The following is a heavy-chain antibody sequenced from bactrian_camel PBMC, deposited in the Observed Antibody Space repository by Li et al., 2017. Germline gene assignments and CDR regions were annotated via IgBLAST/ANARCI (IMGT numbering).Heavy chain of an antibody. CDR2: VNSGGATA. Sequence: HVQLVESGGSLVQPGGSLRLSCVGSGFTFSNYRMYWVRQAPGKGLEWVSGVNSGGATAYYVDSVKGRFSISRDNAQDTLYLQLNSLKTEDTAMYYCAKDLLDCYIGSWCYTSFALWGQGTQVTVS. CDR1: GFTFSNYR. V-gene: IGHV3S1*01. D-gene: IGHD3*01. J-gene: IGHJ4*01. CDR3: AKDLLDCYIGSWCYTSFAL.